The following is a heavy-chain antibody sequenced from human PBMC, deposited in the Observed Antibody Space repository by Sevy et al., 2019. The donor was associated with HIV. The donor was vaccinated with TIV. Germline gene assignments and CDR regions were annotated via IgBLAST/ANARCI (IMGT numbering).Heavy chain of an antibody. Sequence: SETPSLTCTVSGDSISSSYWSWIRQPPGKGLEWIGYIYYSGITNYNPSLKSRVTISRDMSKNQFSLKLSSVTAADTAVYYCARGSQYYYYAMDVWGQGTTVTVSS. CDR3: ARGSQYYYYAMDV. CDR1: GDSISSSY. CDR2: IYYSGIT. J-gene: IGHJ6*02. V-gene: IGHV4-59*01.